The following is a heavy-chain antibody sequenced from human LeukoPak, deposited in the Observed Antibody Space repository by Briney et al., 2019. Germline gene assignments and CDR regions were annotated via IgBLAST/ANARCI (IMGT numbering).Heavy chain of an antibody. J-gene: IGHJ4*02. CDR1: GGSISSSSYY. D-gene: IGHD2-2*01. V-gene: IGHV4-39*01. CDR3: ARQVAVVVPAPYYFDY. Sequence: SGTLSLTCTVSGGSISSSSYYWGWIRQPPGKGLEWIGSIYYSGSTYYNPSLKSRVTISVDTSKNQFSLKLSSVTAADTAVYYCARQVAVVVPAPYYFDYWGQGTLVTVSS. CDR2: IYYSGST.